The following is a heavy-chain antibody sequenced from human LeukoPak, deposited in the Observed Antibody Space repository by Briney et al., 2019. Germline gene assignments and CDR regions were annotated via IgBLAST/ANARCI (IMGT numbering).Heavy chain of an antibody. CDR3: ARQGLAYCSSTSCHKTNYYYYYMDV. V-gene: IGHV4-61*02. D-gene: IGHD2-2*02. CDR2: IYTSGST. CDR1: GGSISSGSYY. J-gene: IGHJ6*03. Sequence: SEALSLTCTVSGGSISSGSYYWSWIRQPAGKGLEWIGRIYTSGSTNYNPSLKSRVTISVDTSKNQFSLKLSSVTAADTAVYYCARQGLAYCSSTSCHKTNYYYYYMDVWGKGTTVTVSS.